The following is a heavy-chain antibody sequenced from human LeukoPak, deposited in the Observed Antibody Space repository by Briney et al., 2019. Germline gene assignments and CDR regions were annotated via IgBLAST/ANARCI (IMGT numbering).Heavy chain of an antibody. CDR1: GGSISSSSYY. J-gene: IGHJ3*02. D-gene: IGHD1-26*01. CDR3: AGQERYSGSYFDAFDI. Sequence: PSETLSLTCTVSGGSISSSSYYWGWIRQPPGKGLEWIGSIYYSGSTYYNPSLKSRVTISVDTSKNQFSLKLSSVTAADTAVYYCAGQERYSGSYFDAFDIWGQGTMVTVSS. CDR2: IYYSGST. V-gene: IGHV4-39*01.